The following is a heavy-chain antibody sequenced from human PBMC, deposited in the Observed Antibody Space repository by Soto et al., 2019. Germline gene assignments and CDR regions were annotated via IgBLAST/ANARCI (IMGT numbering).Heavy chain of an antibody. Sequence: SETLSLTCTVSGGSISSYCWSWIRRPPGKGLEWIGYIYYSGSTNYNPSLKSRVTISVDTSKNQFSLKLSSVTAADTAVYYCAKSSDEAFDIWGQGTMVTVSS. J-gene: IGHJ3*02. CDR1: GGSISSYC. CDR2: IYYSGST. V-gene: IGHV4-59*01. D-gene: IGHD3-22*01. CDR3: AKSSDEAFDI.